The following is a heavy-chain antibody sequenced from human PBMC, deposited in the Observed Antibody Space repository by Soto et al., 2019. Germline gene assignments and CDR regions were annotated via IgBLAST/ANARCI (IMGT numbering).Heavy chain of an antibody. J-gene: IGHJ6*03. V-gene: IGHV3-30-3*01. CDR3: ARGSCSGGTCYNMDV. CDR2: ISFDGNNH. Sequence: QVQLVESGGGVVQSGRSLRLSCAASGFTFSDYAIHWVRQAPGKGLQWVAVISFDGNNHHYADSVKGRFSISRDNSKNTVSLQMNSLRPEYTAVHYCARGSCSGGTCYNMDVWGQGTTVTVSS. D-gene: IGHD2-15*01. CDR1: GFTFSDYA.